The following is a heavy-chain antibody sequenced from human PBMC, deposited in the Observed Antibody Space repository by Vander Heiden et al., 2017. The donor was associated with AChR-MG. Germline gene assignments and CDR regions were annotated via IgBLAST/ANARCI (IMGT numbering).Heavy chain of an antibody. CDR2: ISSDARNI. CDR3: AGLHYGDQDYYFKY. J-gene: IGHJ4*02. Sequence: QVQLLASGGGVVQPGMSLSLSCSALAFTFSGYAMHWVRQAPGKGLEWVSLISSDARNIYYADSVKGRFTISRDNSQNTLYLQLNRLRVEDTAVYYCAGLHYGDQDYYFKYWGQGTLVTVSS. V-gene: IGHV3-30*04. D-gene: IGHD4-17*01. CDR1: AFTFSGYA.